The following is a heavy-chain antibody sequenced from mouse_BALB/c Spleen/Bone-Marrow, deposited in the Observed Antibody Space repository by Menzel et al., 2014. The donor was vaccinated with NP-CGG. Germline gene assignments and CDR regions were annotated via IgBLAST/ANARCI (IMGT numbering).Heavy chain of an antibody. CDR1: GYTFTSYY. CDR3: TREGDSPFAY. J-gene: IGHJ3*01. D-gene: IGHD2-13*01. V-gene: IGHV1S81*02. Sequence: VQLQQSGAELVKPGASVKLSCKASGYTFTSYYMYWVKQRPGQGLECIGEINPSNGGTNFNEKFKSKATLTVDKSSSTAYMQLSSLTSEDSAVYYCTREGDSPFAYWGQGTLVTVSA. CDR2: INPSNGGT.